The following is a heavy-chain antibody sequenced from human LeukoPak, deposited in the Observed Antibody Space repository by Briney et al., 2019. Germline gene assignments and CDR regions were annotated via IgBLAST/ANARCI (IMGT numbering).Heavy chain of an antibody. D-gene: IGHD3-22*01. J-gene: IGHJ4*02. CDR2: INPNSGGT. Sequence: ASVTVSCKASGYTSTDYYMHWVRQAPGQGLEWMGWINPNSGGTNYAQKFQGRVTMTRDTSISTAYMELSRLRSDDTAVYYCARASYYYDSSGYPGNYFDYWGQGTLVTVSS. V-gene: IGHV1-2*02. CDR1: GYTSTDYY. CDR3: ARASYYYDSSGYPGNYFDY.